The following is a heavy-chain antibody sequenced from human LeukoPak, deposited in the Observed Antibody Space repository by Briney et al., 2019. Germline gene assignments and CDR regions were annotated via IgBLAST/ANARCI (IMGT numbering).Heavy chain of an antibody. Sequence: EASANVSCKASGYTFTSYFMHWVRQSPGQGLEWMGIINPSGGSTSYAQKYQGRVTMTRATSTSTVYMELSSLRSEDTAVYYCARVELNYGMDVWGQGTTVTVSS. V-gene: IGHV1-46*01. D-gene: IGHD1-7*01. CDR1: GYTFTSYF. CDR2: INPSGGST. CDR3: ARVELNYGMDV. J-gene: IGHJ6*02.